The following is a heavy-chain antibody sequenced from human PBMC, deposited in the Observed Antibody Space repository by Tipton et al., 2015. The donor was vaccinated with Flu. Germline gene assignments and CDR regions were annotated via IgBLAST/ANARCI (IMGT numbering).Heavy chain of an antibody. CDR1: GGSVGSPYC. D-gene: IGHD3-3*01. CDR2: IYHSGYT. V-gene: IGHV4-38-2*01. J-gene: IGHJ4*02. CDR3: ARQSYDFWSGPGGDY. Sequence: TLSLTCSVSGGSVGSPYCWGWVRRPPGKGLEWIGNIYHSGYTYYNPSLKSRVTISVDTSKNQFSLKLSFVTAADTAVYYCARQSYDFWSGPGGDYWGQGTLVTVSS.